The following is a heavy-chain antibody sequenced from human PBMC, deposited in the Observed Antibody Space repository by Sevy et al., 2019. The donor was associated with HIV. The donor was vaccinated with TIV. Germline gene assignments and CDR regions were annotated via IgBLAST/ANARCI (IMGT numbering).Heavy chain of an antibody. V-gene: IGHV3-21*06. CDR1: GFTFSSYT. CDR3: ARDHGYCSGGSCYSGGY. D-gene: IGHD2-15*01. Sequence: GGSLRLSCSASGFTFSSYTMIWVRQAPGRGLEWVSASSGTGSYIYYADPVKDRFTISRDNAKNLLYLQMNSLRAEDTAVYYCARDHGYCSGGSCYSGGYWGQGTLVTVSS. J-gene: IGHJ4*02. CDR2: SSGTGSYI.